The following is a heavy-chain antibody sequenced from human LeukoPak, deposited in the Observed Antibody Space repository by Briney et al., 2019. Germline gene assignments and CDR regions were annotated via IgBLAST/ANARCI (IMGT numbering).Heavy chain of an antibody. Sequence: GASVKVSCKVSGYTLTELSMHWVRRALGKGLEWMGGFYPEDGETIYAQKFQGRVTMTEDSSTDTAYMELSSLRSEDTAVYYCATGFRYVDYWGQGTLVTVSS. CDR2: FYPEDGET. CDR1: GYTLTELS. V-gene: IGHV1-24*01. CDR3: ATGFRYVDY. J-gene: IGHJ4*02.